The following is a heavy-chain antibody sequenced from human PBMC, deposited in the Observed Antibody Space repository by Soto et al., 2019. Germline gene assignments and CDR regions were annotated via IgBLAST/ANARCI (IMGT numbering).Heavy chain of an antibody. J-gene: IGHJ6*02. Sequence: SLMINCAASRLTFLRCTMNWVRQAPGKGLALVSSISSSSSTIYYADSVNGRFTISRDNAKNSLYLQMNSLRDEDTAVYYCARVFGRVTNTINYYYSGMDVWGQGTTVTVSS. CDR2: ISSSSSTI. CDR3: ARVFGRVTNTINYYYSGMDV. D-gene: IGHD3-16*01. CDR1: RLTFLRCT. V-gene: IGHV3-48*02.